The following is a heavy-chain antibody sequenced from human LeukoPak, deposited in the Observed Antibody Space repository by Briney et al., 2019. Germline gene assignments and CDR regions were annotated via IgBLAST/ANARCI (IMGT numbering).Heavy chain of an antibody. CDR1: GGTFSSYA. CDR2: INPNSGGT. V-gene: IGHV1-2*02. J-gene: IGHJ4*02. D-gene: IGHD5-12*01. Sequence: ASVKVSCKASGGTFSSYAISWVRQAPGQGLEWMGWINPNSGGTNYAQKFQGRVTMTRDTSISTAYMELCRLRSDDTAVYYCARVDGYNPLDYWGQGTLVTVSS. CDR3: ARVDGYNPLDY.